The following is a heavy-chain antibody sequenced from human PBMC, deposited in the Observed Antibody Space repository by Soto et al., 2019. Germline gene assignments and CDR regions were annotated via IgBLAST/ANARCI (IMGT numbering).Heavy chain of an antibody. CDR2: IYYSGST. J-gene: IGHJ6*02. CDR3: ARAHKYEDYGFDV. V-gene: IGHV4-61*01. CDR1: DGSSSSGTYF. D-gene: IGHD3-10*01. Sequence: SLTWSVADGSSSSGTYFWSRYRQSPGKGLEWIDYIYYSGSTNYNPSLQRRSTISVDTSKSQVSLTLTYVTDADAAVYYWARAHKYEDYGFDVWGQGTTVTVSS.